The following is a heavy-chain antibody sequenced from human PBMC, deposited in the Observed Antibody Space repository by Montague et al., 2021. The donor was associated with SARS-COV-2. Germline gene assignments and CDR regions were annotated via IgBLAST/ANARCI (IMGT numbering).Heavy chain of an antibody. V-gene: IGHV4-39*01. CDR2: IYNSGTT. CDR1: GDSTSCPNCY. D-gene: IGHD4-17*01. J-gene: IGHJ5*02. CDR3: ASHRNYGDHSLDNWFHP. Sequence: SETLSLTCTVSGDSTSCPNCYWGWIRQAPGKGLDWIGTIYNSGTTYYSPSLKSRLTISIDTSKNQFSLKLTSVTAADTAVYYCASHRNYGDHSLDNWFHPWGQGTLVTVSS.